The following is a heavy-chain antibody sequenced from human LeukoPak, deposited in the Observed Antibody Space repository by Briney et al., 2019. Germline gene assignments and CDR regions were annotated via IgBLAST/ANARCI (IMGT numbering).Heavy chain of an antibody. CDR2: IYYSGSS. CDR3: ARGGYYDKEAFDI. V-gene: IGHV4-59*01. J-gene: IGHJ3*02. Sequence: SETLSLTCTVSGGSTYSYYWSWVRQAPGKGLEWIGYIYYSGSSKYNPSLKSRVTISVDTSKNQFSLKLSSVTAADTAVYYCARGGYYDKEAFDIWGQGTMVTVSS. D-gene: IGHD3-22*01. CDR1: GGSTYSYY.